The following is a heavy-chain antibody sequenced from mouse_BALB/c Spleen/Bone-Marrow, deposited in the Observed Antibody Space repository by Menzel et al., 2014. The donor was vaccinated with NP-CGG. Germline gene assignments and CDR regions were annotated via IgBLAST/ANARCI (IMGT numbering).Heavy chain of an antibody. CDR3: ASPYGNYDAMDY. D-gene: IGHD2-1*01. CDR2: INPSTGYT. J-gene: IGHJ4*01. V-gene: IGHV1-7*01. Sequence: VQLQQSGAELAKPGASVKMSCKASGYTFTSYWMHWVEQRPGQGLEWIGYINPSTGYTEYNQKFKDKATLTADKSSSTAYMQLSSLTSEDSAVYYCASPYGNYDAMDYWGQGTSVTVSS. CDR1: GYTFTSYW.